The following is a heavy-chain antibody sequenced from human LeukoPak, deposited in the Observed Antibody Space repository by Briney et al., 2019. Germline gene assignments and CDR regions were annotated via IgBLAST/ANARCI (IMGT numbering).Heavy chain of an antibody. Sequence: SQTLSLTCAISGDSVSSNSAAWNWIRQSPSIGLEWLGRTYFRSKWYNGYAVSVKSRIIINADTSKNHFPLQLNSVTPEDMAVYFCARNGIGTTYDAFGIWGQGTMVTVSS. CDR1: GDSVSSNSAA. D-gene: IGHD1-1*01. J-gene: IGHJ3*02. CDR3: ARNGIGTTYDAFGI. V-gene: IGHV6-1*01. CDR2: TYFRSKWYN.